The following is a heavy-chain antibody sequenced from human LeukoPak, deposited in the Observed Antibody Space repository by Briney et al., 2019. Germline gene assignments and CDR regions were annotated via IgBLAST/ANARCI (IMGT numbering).Heavy chain of an antibody. J-gene: IGHJ4*02. CDR3: ARSGTVTIFDY. CDR2: IYYNGCT. CDR1: GGTISSGDYY. D-gene: IGHD4-17*01. Sequence: SQTLSLTCTVSGGTISSGDYYWSWIRQPPGKGLEWIGYIYYNGCTYYNPSLKSRFTISVDTSKNQFSLKLSSVTAADTAVYYCARSGTVTIFDYWGQGTLVTVSS. V-gene: IGHV4-30-4*08.